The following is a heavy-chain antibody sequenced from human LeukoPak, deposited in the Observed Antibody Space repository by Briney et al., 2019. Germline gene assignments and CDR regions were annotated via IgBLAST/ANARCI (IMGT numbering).Heavy chain of an antibody. J-gene: IGHJ5*02. D-gene: IGHD6-19*01. Sequence: SETLSLTCAVYGGSFSDYYWSWIRQPPGKGLEWIGEINHSGSTNYNPSLKSRVTIEVDKSMSQFSLNLSSVTAADTAVYYCARGMHSHGWYFVFDLWGQGILVSVSS. V-gene: IGHV4-34*01. CDR3: ARGMHSHGWYFVFDL. CDR2: INHSGST. CDR1: GGSFSDYY.